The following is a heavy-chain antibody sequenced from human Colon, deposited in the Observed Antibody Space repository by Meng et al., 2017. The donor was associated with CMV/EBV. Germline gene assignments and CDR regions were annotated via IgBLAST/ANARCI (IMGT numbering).Heavy chain of an antibody. CDR2: IKSKTDGGTT. Sequence: GGSLRLSCAASGFTFSNAWMSWVRQAPGKGLEWVGRIKSKTDGGTTDYAAPVKGRFTISRDDSKNTLYLQMNRLKTEDTAVYYCATVVRFPVGGHYYYHGMDVWGQGTTVTVS. CDR3: ATVVRFPVGGHYYYHGMDV. CDR1: GFTFSNAW. J-gene: IGHJ6*02. V-gene: IGHV3-15*01. D-gene: IGHD2-21*01.